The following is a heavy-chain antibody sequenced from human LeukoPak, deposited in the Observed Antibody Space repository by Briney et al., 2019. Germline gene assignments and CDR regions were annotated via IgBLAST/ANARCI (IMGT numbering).Heavy chain of an antibody. CDR2: IKQDGSEK. J-gene: IGHJ3*02. CDR3: ASSMIVGGQDAFDI. CDR1: GFTFSSYW. V-gene: IGHV3-7*01. D-gene: IGHD3-22*01. Sequence: PGGSLRLSCAASGFTFSSYWMSWVRQARGKGLEWVANIKQDGSEKYYVDSVEGRFTISRDNAKNSLYLQMNSLRAEDTAVYYCASSMIVGGQDAFDIWGQGTMVTVSS.